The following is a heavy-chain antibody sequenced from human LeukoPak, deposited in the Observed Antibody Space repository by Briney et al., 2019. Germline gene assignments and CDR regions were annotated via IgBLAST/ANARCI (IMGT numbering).Heavy chain of an antibody. CDR2: INPSGGST. CDR3: ARGGLRYFDWLPFDY. J-gene: IGHJ4*02. V-gene: IGHV1-46*01. D-gene: IGHD3-9*01. Sequence: ASVKVSCKASGYTFTSYYMNWVRQAPGQGLEWMGIINPSGGSTSYAQKFQGRVTMTRDTSTSTVYMELSSLRSEDTAVYYCARGGLRYFDWLPFDYWGQGTLVTVSS. CDR1: GYTFTSYY.